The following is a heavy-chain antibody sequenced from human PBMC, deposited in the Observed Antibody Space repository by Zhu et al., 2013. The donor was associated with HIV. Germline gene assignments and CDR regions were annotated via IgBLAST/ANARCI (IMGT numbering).Heavy chain of an antibody. D-gene: IGHD5-12*01. CDR2: IDPYSGAT. J-gene: IGHJ4*02. V-gene: IGHV1-2*02. CDR1: GDTFSPNY. Sequence: HVQLVQSGADVRKPGASVQVSCKIFGDTFSPNYLHWVRQAPGQGLEWMGWIDPYSGATKYGQKFQSRVTMTRDTSISTAYMELSRLRSDDTAVYYCARFLSGYDWGPDYWGQGTLVTVSS. CDR3: ARFLSGYDWGPDY.